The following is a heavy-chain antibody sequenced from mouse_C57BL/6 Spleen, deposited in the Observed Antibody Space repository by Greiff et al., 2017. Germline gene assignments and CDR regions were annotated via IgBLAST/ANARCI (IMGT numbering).Heavy chain of an antibody. Sequence: QVQLQQSGAELVRPGASVTLSCQASGFTFTDYEMHWVNQTPVHGLEWIGAIGPETGGTAYNPKFKGQAILTADKSSSTAYMELRSLKSEDSAVYYCTRGRGVQGLRRYFDVWGTGTTVTVSS. V-gene: IGHV1-15*01. CDR1: GFTFTDYE. J-gene: IGHJ1*03. CDR3: TRGRGVQGLRRYFDV. D-gene: IGHD2-2*01. CDR2: IGPETGGT.